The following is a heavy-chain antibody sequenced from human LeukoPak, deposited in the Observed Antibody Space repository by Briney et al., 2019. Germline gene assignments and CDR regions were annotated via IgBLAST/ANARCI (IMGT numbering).Heavy chain of an antibody. CDR2: IYHSGST. D-gene: IGHD3-10*01. CDR3: ARDLGSGRGYY. CDR1: GYSISSGYY. V-gene: IGHV4-38-2*02. J-gene: IGHJ4*02. Sequence: SETLSLTCAVSGYSISSGYYWGWIRQPPGKGLEWIGSIYHSGSTYYNPSLKSRVTISVDTSKNQFSLKLSSVTAADTAVYYCARDLGSGRGYYWGQGTLVTVSS.